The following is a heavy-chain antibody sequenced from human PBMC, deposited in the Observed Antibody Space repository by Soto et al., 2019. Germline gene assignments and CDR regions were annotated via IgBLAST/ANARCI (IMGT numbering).Heavy chain of an antibody. CDR1: GFSFSNYA. Sequence: GGSLRLSCAASGFSFSNYAMHWVRQAPGKGLEWAAVIWYDGSNKYYADSVKGRFTISKDNSQTTVYLQMNSLRAEDSAVYYCTRDPYGGSRYYFDPWGQGTLVTVSS. CDR3: TRDPYGGSRYYFDP. V-gene: IGHV3-33*01. CDR2: IWYDGSNK. J-gene: IGHJ4*02. D-gene: IGHD1-26*01.